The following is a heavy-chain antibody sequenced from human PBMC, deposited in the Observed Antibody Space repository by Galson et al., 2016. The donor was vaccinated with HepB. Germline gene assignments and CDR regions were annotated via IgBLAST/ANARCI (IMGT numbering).Heavy chain of an antibody. J-gene: IGHJ6*02. CDR2: IYPGDSDT. D-gene: IGHD6-13*01. CDR1: GYSFITFW. Sequence: QSGAEVKKPGESLKISCKGSGYSFITFWIGWVRQMPGKGLEWMGSIYPGDSDTRYSPSFQGQVTISVDKSISTAYLQWSSLKASDTAMYYCARQRDGGNSWYGAGMDVWGQGTTVTVSS. CDR3: ARQRDGGNSWYGAGMDV. V-gene: IGHV5-51*01.